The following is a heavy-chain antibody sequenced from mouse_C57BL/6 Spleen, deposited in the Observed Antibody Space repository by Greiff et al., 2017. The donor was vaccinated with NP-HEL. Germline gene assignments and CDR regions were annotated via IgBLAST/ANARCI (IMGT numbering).Heavy chain of an antibody. CDR3: APTTVVATPYAMDY. V-gene: IGHV1-22*01. CDR2: INPNNGGT. Sequence: EVQLHQSGPELVKPGASVKMSCKASGYTFTDYNMHWVKQSHGKSLEWIGYINPNNGGTSYNQKFKGKATLTVNKSSSTAYMELRSLTSEDSAVYYCAPTTVVATPYAMDYWGQGTSVTVSS. J-gene: IGHJ4*01. D-gene: IGHD1-1*01. CDR1: GYTFTDYN.